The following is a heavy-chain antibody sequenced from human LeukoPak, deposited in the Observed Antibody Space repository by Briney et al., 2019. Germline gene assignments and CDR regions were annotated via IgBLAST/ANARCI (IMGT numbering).Heavy chain of an antibody. CDR3: ARDSSSRNPGYYYMDV. V-gene: IGHV1-18*01. J-gene: IGHJ6*03. D-gene: IGHD6-13*01. CDR1: GYTFTSYG. Sequence: GASVKVSCKASGYTFTSYGISWVRQAPGQGLEWMGWISAYNGNTNYAQKLQGRVTMTTDTSTSTAYMELSSLRSEDTAVYYCARDSSSRNPGYYYMDVWGKGTTVTVSS. CDR2: ISAYNGNT.